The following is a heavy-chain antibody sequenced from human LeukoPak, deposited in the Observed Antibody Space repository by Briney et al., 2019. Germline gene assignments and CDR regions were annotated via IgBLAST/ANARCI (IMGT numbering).Heavy chain of an antibody. CDR2: IDITTTFI. J-gene: IGHJ4*02. CDR3: ARVEWSAVTRTLDN. Sequence: GGSLRLSCAASGFTFSSYSMIWVRQAPGKGLEWVSPIDITTTFIYYVDSVKGRFTISRDNARNSLYLQMSSLRVEDTGVYYCARVEWSAVTRTLDNWGQGTLVTVSS. V-gene: IGHV3-21*01. CDR1: GFTFSSYS. D-gene: IGHD3-3*01.